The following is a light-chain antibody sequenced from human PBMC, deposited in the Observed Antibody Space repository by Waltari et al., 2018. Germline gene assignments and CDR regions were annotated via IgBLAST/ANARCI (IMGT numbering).Light chain of an antibody. Sequence: EIVLTPSPATLSVSPGERATLPCRASQSVSSNLAWYQQNPGQAPRLLIYGASTRATGIPARFSGSGSGTEFTLTISGLQSEDFAVYYCQQYNNWPRAFGQGTKVEIK. V-gene: IGKV3-15*01. CDR3: QQYNNWPRA. CDR1: QSVSSN. J-gene: IGKJ1*01. CDR2: GAS.